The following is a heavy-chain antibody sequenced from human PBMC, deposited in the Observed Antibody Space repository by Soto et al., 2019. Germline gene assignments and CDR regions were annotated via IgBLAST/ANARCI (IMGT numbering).Heavy chain of an antibody. D-gene: IGHD3-10*02. CDR3: AKDASSWFYYVYGMDV. Sequence: QIQLEQSRPELRKPGASVKVSCKASGYIFSNFGISWVRQAPGQGLEWMGWISGYNDNTNYAQKFQDRLRMTTDISTGTAYMELTTLRSEDTAVYYCAKDASSWFYYVYGMDVWGQGTTVTVSS. CDR2: ISGYNDNT. J-gene: IGHJ6*02. V-gene: IGHV1-18*01. CDR1: GYIFSNFG.